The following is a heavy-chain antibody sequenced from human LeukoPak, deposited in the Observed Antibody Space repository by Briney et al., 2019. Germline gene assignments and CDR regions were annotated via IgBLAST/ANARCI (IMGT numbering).Heavy chain of an antibody. CDR1: GYTFTSYY. Sequence: GASVKVSCKASGYTFTSYYMHWVRQAPGQGLEWMGIINPSGGSTSYAQKFQGRVTMTRDTSTSTVYMELSSLRSGDTAVYYCARDPVPADSGWYLHFDYWGQGTLVIVSS. V-gene: IGHV1-46*01. J-gene: IGHJ4*02. CDR3: ARDPVPADSGWYLHFDY. CDR2: INPSGGST. D-gene: IGHD6-19*01.